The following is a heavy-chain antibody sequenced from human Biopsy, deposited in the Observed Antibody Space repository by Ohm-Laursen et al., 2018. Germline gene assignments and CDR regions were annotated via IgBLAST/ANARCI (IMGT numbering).Heavy chain of an antibody. V-gene: IGHV4-59*01. J-gene: IGHJ4*02. D-gene: IGHD7-27*01. CDR2: IYYTGHT. CDR3: ARLTGDPSY. CDR1: GGSIKSYY. Sequence: GTLSLTCTVSGGSIKSYYWNWIRQSPGKGLEWIGFIYYTGHTNYNPSLKSRATISVDTSKNQFSLKVISVTAADTAVYYCARLTGDPSYWGQGVLVTVSS.